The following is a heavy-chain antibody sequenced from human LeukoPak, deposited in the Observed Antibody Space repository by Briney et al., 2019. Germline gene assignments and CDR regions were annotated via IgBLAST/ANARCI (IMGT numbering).Heavy chain of an antibody. CDR1: GFIVSSNY. CDR3: ARGDYFDY. J-gene: IGHJ4*02. CDR2: IYSGGSN. V-gene: IGHV3-53*01. Sequence: GGSLTLSCAASGFIVSSNYMSWVRQAPGKGLEWVSSIYSGGSNYYADSVKGRFTISRDNSKNTLYLQMNSLKAEDTAVYYCARGDYFDYWGQGTLVTVSS.